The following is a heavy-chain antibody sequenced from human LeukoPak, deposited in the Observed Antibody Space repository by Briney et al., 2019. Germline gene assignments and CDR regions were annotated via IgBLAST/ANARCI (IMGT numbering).Heavy chain of an antibody. CDR1: GFTFSSYC. Sequence: GGALRLSCAASGFTFSSYCMHWGRPAPGKGREGGAVISYDGSNKYYADSVKGRFTISRDNSKNTLYLQMNSLRAEDTAVYYCAKIQSSSPYFDYWGQGTLVTVSS. J-gene: IGHJ4*02. CDR2: ISYDGSNK. V-gene: IGHV3-30*18. D-gene: IGHD6-6*01. CDR3: AKIQSSSPYFDY.